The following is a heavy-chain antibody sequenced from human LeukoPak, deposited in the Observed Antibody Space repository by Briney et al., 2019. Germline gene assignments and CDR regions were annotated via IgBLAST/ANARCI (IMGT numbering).Heavy chain of an antibody. V-gene: IGHV3-64D*09. J-gene: IGHJ4*02. CDR2: ISSNGGST. CDR1: GFTFSWYA. Sequence: GGSLRLSCSASGFTFSWYAMHWVRQAPGKGLEYVSTISSNGGSTYYADPVKGRFTISRDNSKNTLYLQMSSLRAEDTAVYYCVKGSSGWYEGYFDYWGQGTLVTVSS. CDR3: VKGSSGWYEGYFDY. D-gene: IGHD6-19*01.